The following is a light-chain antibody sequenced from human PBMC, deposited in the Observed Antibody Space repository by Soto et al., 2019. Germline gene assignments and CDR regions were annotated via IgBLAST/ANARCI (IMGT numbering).Light chain of an antibody. V-gene: IGLV1-40*01. J-gene: IGLJ2*01. CDR3: AAWDDSLYGVV. CDR1: SSDIGAGYR. Sequence: QAVVTQPPSVSGAPGERVTISCTGSSSDIGAGYRVRWYQQVPGTAPKLLIYDNTNRPSGVPARFSGSKSGTSASLAISGLQAEDEADYYCAAWDDSLYGVVFGGGTKLTVL. CDR2: DNT.